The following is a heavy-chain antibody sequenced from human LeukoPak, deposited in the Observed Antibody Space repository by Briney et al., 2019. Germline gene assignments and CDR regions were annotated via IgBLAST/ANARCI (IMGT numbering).Heavy chain of an antibody. D-gene: IGHD3-16*02. J-gene: IGHJ6*02. Sequence: XYXISXVRQATGQGREWMGGIIPIFGTANYAQKFQGRVTITAADSPSTAFMELSSLRSEHTAVYYCARGNYDYVWGSYRTRPYYYYGMDVWGQGTTVTVSS. CDR2: IIPIFGTA. V-gene: IGHV1-69*01. CDR3: ARGNYDYVWGSYRTRPYYYYGMDV. CDR1: XYX.